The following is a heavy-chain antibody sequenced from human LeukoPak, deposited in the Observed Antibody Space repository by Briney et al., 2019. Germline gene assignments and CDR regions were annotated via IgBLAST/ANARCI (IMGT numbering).Heavy chain of an antibody. CDR3: ARGLRGNRNTHLRY. CDR1: GYTFTSYD. J-gene: IGHJ4*02. CDR2: MNPNSGNT. Sequence: RASVKVSCKASGYTFTSYDINWVRQAPGQGLEWMGWMNPNSGNTVYAQKFQGRVTMTRNTSISTAYMELSSLRSEDTAVYYCARGLRGNRNTHLRYWGQGTLVTVSS. V-gene: IGHV1-8*01. D-gene: IGHD2-2*02.